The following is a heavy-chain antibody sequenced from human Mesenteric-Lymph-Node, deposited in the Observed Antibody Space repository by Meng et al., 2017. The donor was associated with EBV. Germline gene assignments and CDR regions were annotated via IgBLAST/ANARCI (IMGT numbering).Heavy chain of an antibody. CDR3: ARLPPTTGYGTARSY. J-gene: IGHJ4*02. CDR1: GGDISSSSW. D-gene: IGHD6-13*01. Sequence: QVQAQESGPGLVKPSGTLSLTCSVSGGDISSSSWWSWVRQPPGKGLEWLGEIYHSSGTTNYNPSLKSRVTISLDKSKNQFSLNLSSVTAADTAVYYCARLPPTTGYGTARSYWGQGTLVTVSS. V-gene: IGHV4-4*02. CDR2: IYHSSGTT.